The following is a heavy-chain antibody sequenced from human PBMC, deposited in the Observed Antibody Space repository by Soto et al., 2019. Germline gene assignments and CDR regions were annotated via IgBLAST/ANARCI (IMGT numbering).Heavy chain of an antibody. CDR2: ISYDGSNK. CDR1: GFTFSSYG. D-gene: IGHD5-12*01. J-gene: IGHJ4*02. CDR3: AKAEMYSGYGGRLSVGYYFDY. Sequence: PGGSLRLSCAASGFTFSSYGMHWVRQAPGKGLEWVAVISYDGSNKYYADSVKGRFTISRDNSKNTLYLQMNSLRAEDTAVYYCAKAEMYSGYGGRLSVGYYFDYWGQGTLVTVSS. V-gene: IGHV3-30*18.